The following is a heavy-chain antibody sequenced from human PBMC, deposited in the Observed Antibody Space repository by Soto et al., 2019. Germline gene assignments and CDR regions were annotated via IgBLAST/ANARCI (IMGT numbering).Heavy chain of an antibody. D-gene: IGHD4-17*01. CDR2: IIPISGTT. Sequence: GASVKVSCKASGAAFTTYGFSWLRQAPGQGLEWMGGIIPISGTTNYAQKFQGRVTISADRSASTGYMELSSLRSVDTAVYYCAIDYGDYHYGLDAWGQGTTVTVSS. V-gene: IGHV1-69*06. CDR1: GAAFTTYG. CDR3: AIDYGDYHYGLDA. J-gene: IGHJ6*02.